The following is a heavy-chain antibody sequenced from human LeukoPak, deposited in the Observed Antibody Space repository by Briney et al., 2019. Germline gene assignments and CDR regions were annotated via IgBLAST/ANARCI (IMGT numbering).Heavy chain of an antibody. CDR1: GFTFDDYA. CDR2: ISWNSGSI. D-gene: IGHD5-12*01. V-gene: IGHV3-9*01. Sequence: GGSLRLSCAASGFTFDDYAMHWVRQAPGKGLEWVSGISWNSGSIGYADSVKGRFTISRDNAKNSLYLQMNSLRAEDTAVYYCAKDDAGLPDYWGQGTLVTVSS. J-gene: IGHJ4*02. CDR3: AKDDAGLPDY.